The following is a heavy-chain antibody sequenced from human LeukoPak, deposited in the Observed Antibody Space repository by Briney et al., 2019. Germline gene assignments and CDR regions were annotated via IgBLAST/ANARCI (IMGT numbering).Heavy chain of an antibody. Sequence: GGSLRLSCAASGFTFSSYWMHWVRQAPGKGLVWVSRINSDGSSTSYADSVKGRFTISRDNAKNTLYLQMNSLRAEDTAVYYCASNRYTVTDFDYWGQGTLVTVSS. D-gene: IGHD4-17*01. CDR3: ASNRYTVTDFDY. V-gene: IGHV3-74*01. CDR2: INSDGSST. CDR1: GFTFSSYW. J-gene: IGHJ4*02.